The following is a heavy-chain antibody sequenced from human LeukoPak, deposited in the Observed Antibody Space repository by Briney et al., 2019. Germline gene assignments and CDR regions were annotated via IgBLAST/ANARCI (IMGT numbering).Heavy chain of an antibody. D-gene: IGHD1-1*01. CDR3: ARGVATGTTALYYFDY. CDR1: GGSFSGYY. V-gene: IGHV4-34*01. J-gene: IGHJ4*02. CDR2: INHSGST. Sequence: SETLSHTCAVYGGSFSGYYWSWIRQPPGKGLEWIGEINHSGSTNYNPSLKSRVTISVDTSKNQFSLKLSSVTAADTAVYYCARGVATGTTALYYFDYWGQGTLVTVSS.